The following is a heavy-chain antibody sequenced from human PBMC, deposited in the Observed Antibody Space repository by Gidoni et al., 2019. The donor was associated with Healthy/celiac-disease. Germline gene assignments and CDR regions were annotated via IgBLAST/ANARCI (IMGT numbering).Heavy chain of an antibody. Sequence: QVQLQQWGAGLLKPSETLSLTCAVYGGSFSGYYWSWIRKPPGKGLEWIGEINHSGSTNYNPSLKSRVTISVDTSKNQFSLKLSSVTAADTAVYYCARAVRYSSSWYDYWGQGTLVTVSS. CDR1: GGSFSGYY. J-gene: IGHJ4*02. V-gene: IGHV4-34*01. CDR3: ARAVRYSSSWYDY. CDR2: INHSGST. D-gene: IGHD6-13*01.